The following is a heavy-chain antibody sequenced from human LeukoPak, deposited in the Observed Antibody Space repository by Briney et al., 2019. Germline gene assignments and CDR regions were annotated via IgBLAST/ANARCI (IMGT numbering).Heavy chain of an antibody. CDR3: ARDYDFWSGYYPEYYFDY. Sequence: HTGGSLRLSCAASGFTVSSNYMSWVRQAPGKGLEWVSVIYSGGSTYYADSVKGRFTISRDNSKNTLYLQMNSLRAEDTAVYYCARDYDFWSGYYPEYYFDYWGQGTLVTVSS. D-gene: IGHD3-3*01. CDR2: IYSGGST. V-gene: IGHV3-53*01. J-gene: IGHJ4*02. CDR1: GFTVSSNY.